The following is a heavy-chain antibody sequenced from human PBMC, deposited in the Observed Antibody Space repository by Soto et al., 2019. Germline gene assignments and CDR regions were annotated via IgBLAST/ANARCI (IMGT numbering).Heavy chain of an antibody. CDR3: ARQGYDFWSGYYNWFDP. Sequence: SETLSLTCTVSGGSISSSSYYWGWIRQPPGKGLEWIGSIYYSGSTYYNPSLKSRVTISVDTSKNQFSLKLSSVTAADTAVYYCARQGYDFWSGYYNWFDPWGQGTLVTVSS. CDR2: IYYSGST. D-gene: IGHD3-3*01. J-gene: IGHJ5*02. CDR1: GGSISSSSYY. V-gene: IGHV4-39*01.